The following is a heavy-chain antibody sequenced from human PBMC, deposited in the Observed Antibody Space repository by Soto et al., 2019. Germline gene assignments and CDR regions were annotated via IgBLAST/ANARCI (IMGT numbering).Heavy chain of an antibody. V-gene: IGHV3-48*01. CDR3: TRADSGDAHGYYYYGMDV. CDR2: ISSSSSTI. J-gene: IGHJ6*02. CDR1: GFTFSSYS. Sequence: EVQLVESGGGLVQPGGSLRLSCAASGFTFSSYSMNWVRQAPGKGLEWVSYISSSSSTIYYAESVKGRFTISRDNTKNALYLQINSLRAEHTAGYYCTRADSGDAHGYYYYGMDVWGQGTTVTVSS. D-gene: IGHD6-25*01.